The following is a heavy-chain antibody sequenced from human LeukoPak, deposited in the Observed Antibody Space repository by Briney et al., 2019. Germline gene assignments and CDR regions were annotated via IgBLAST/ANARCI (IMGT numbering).Heavy chain of an antibody. D-gene: IGHD6-19*01. J-gene: IGHJ4*02. CDR2: IDSGGST. CDR1: GFTFSTYW. V-gene: IGHV3-23*01. CDR3: AKDKEQWLIDY. Sequence: GGSLRLSCVVSGFTFSTYWMHWVRHGPGKGLVWVSRIDSGGSTYYADSVKGRFTISRDNSKNTLYLQMNSLRAEDTAVYYCAKDKEQWLIDYWGQGTLVTVYS.